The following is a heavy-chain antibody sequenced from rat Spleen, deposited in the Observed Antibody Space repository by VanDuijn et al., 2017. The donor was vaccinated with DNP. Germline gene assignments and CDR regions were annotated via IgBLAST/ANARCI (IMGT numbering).Heavy chain of an antibody. J-gene: IGHJ2*01. Sequence: EVQLVESGGGLVQPGRSMKLSCAASGFTFSSFPMAWVRQAPPKGLEWVATISTSGGNTYYRDSVKGRFTSSRDNAKSTLYLQMNSLRSEDTATYYCTRVVGHYFDYWGQGVMVTVSS. CDR2: ISTSGGNT. D-gene: IGHD1-1*01. CDR3: TRVVGHYFDY. CDR1: GFTFSSFP. V-gene: IGHV5-46*01.